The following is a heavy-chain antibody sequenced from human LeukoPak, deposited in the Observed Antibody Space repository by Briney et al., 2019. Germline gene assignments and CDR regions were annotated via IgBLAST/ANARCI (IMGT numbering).Heavy chain of an antibody. CDR1: GGTFSSYA. J-gene: IGHJ4*02. V-gene: IGHV1-69*05. D-gene: IGHD4-23*01. Sequence: SVKVSCKASGGTFSSYAISWVRQAPGQGLEWMGGIIPIFGTANYAQKLQGRVTITTDESTSTAYMELSSLRSEDTAVYYCAREGEPYGGNSLQPGFDYWGQGTLVTVSS. CDR3: AREGEPYGGNSLQPGFDY. CDR2: IIPIFGTA.